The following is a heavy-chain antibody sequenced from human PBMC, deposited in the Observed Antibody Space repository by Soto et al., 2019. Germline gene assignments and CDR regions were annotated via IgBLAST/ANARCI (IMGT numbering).Heavy chain of an antibody. CDR3: AIGRGVITFRGVIVKDAYDI. V-gene: IGHV1-3*01. CDR1: GYTFTSYA. D-gene: IGHD3-16*02. Sequence: PGGSLSLSCAASGYTFTSYAMHWVRQAPGKRLEWMVWINADNGNTKYSQKLQDRVTMTTDTSTSTVYMELRSLRSDDTAVYYCAIGRGVITFRGVIVKDAYDIWGQGTTVTVSS. J-gene: IGHJ3*02. CDR2: INADNGNT.